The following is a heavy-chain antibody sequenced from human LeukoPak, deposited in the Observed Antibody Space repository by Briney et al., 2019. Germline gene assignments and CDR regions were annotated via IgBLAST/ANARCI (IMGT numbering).Heavy chain of an antibody. J-gene: IGHJ6*03. D-gene: IGHD2-2*01. CDR1: GGSISSYY. Sequence: SETLSLTCTVSGGSISSYYWSWIRQPAGKGLEWIGRIYTSGSTNYNPPLKSRVTMSVDTSKNQFSLKLSSVTAADTAVYYCARDKGSCSSTSCSPNYYMDVWGKGTTVTVSS. V-gene: IGHV4-4*07. CDR2: IYTSGST. CDR3: ARDKGSCSSTSCSPNYYMDV.